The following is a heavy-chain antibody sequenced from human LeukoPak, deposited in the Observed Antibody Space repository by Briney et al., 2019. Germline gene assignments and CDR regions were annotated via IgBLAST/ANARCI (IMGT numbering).Heavy chain of an antibody. J-gene: IGHJ4*02. CDR2: ISYDGSNK. CDR1: GFIFGAYA. CDR3: ARDAGTDGTYFDY. D-gene: IGHD1-1*01. V-gene: IGHV3-30*04. Sequence: PGRSLRLTCAASGFIFGAYALHWVRRAQGKGRGGGAVISYDGSNKYYVDSVKGRITISRDKSKNTVYLQMNSLRVEDTAVYYCARDAGTDGTYFDYWGQGTLVTVSS.